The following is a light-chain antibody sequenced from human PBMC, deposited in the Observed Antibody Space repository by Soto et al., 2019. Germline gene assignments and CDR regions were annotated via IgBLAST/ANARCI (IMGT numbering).Light chain of an antibody. Sequence: QSVLTQPPAASGTTGQRLDIPCSGSDSNIGSNTVNWYQQLPGTAPKLLIYTNFQRPSGVPDRFSGSKSVTSASLAISGLQTGDEAAYYCVTCESSRNWVFGAGTKLTVL. CDR1: DSNIGSNT. CDR2: TNF. V-gene: IGLV1-44*01. J-gene: IGLJ3*02. CDR3: VTCESSRNWV.